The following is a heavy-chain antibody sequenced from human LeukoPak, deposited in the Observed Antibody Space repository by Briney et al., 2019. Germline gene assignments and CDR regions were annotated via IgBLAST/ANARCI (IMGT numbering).Heavy chain of an antibody. Sequence: WASVKVSCKASGGTFSSYAISWVRQAPGQGLEWMGGIIPIFGTANYAQKFQGRVTITADESTSTAYMELSSLRSEDTAVYYCARDSLEYSSSYEGTDYWGQGTLVTVSS. V-gene: IGHV1-69*13. CDR2: IIPIFGTA. D-gene: IGHD6-6*01. J-gene: IGHJ4*02. CDR3: ARDSLEYSSSYEGTDY. CDR1: GGTFSSYA.